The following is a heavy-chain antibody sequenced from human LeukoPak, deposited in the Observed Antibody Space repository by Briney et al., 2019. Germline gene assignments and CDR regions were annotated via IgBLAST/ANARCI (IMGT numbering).Heavy chain of an antibody. CDR2: INHNGNVN. D-gene: IGHD3-22*01. Sequence: GSLRLSCAASGFTFSSYWMNWARQAPGKGLEWVASINHNGNVNYYVDSVKGRFTISRDNAKNSLYLQMSNLRAEDTAVYYCARGDSSGYYRGYYYGMDVWGQGTTVTVSS. J-gene: IGHJ6*02. CDR3: ARGDSSGYYRGYYYGMDV. CDR1: GFTFSSYW. V-gene: IGHV3-7*03.